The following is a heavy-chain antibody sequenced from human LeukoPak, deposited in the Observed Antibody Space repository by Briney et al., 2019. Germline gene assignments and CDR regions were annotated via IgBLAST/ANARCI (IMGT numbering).Heavy chain of an antibody. V-gene: IGHV4-34*01. CDR2: INHSGST. CDR1: GGSFSGYY. J-gene: IGHJ4*02. Sequence: PSETLSLTCAVYGGSFSGYYWSWIRQPPGKGLEWIGEINHSGSTNYNPSLKSRVTISVDTSKNQFSLKLSSVTAADTAVYYCARQPLGYHDSSGYYYAYFDYWGQGTLVTVSS. CDR3: ARQPLGYHDSSGYYYAYFDY. D-gene: IGHD3-22*01.